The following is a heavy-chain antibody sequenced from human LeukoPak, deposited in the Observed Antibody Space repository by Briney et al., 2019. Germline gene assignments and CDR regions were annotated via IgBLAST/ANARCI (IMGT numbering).Heavy chain of an antibody. CDR3: AVLTAAGRGRGLFDY. CDR2: ISYDGSNK. D-gene: IGHD6-13*01. J-gene: IGHJ4*02. V-gene: IGHV3-30*03. Sequence: PGRSLRLSCAASGFTFSSYGMHWVRQAPGKGLEWVAVISYDGSNKYYADSVKGRFTISRDNSKNTLYLQMNSLRAEDTAVYYCAVLTAAGRGRGLFDYWGQGTLVTVPS. CDR1: GFTFSSYG.